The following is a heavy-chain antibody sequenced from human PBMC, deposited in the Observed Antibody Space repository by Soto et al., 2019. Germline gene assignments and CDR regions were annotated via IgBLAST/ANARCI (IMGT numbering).Heavy chain of an antibody. V-gene: IGHV3-13*01. CDR1: GFTFSSYY. D-gene: IGHD1-7*01. CDR3: AKDSDWNYVYYYGMDV. Sequence: GGSLRLSCAASGFTFSSYYMHWVRQVAGKGLEWVSAIGVAGDTYYPDSVKGRFTISRENAKNSLYLQMNSLRAEDTAVYYCAKDSDWNYVYYYGMDVWGQGTTVTVSS. J-gene: IGHJ6*02. CDR2: IGVAGDT.